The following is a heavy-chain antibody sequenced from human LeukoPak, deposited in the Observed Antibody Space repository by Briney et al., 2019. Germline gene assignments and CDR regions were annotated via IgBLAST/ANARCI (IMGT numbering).Heavy chain of an antibody. CDR2: ISYDGSNK. CDR1: GFTFSSYA. Sequence: GGSLRLSCAASGFTFSSYAMHWVRQAPGKGLEWVAVISYDGSNKYYADSVKGRFTISRDNSKNTLYLQMNSLRAEDTAVYYCARAEGVGWYFDYWGQGTLVTVSS. CDR3: ARAEGVGWYFDY. D-gene: IGHD2-15*01. J-gene: IGHJ4*02. V-gene: IGHV3-30*01.